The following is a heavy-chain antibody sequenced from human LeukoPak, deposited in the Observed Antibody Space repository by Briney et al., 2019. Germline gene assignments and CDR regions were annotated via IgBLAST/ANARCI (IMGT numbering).Heavy chain of an antibody. V-gene: IGHV3-74*03. CDR2: IKSDGSAT. D-gene: IGHD3-10*01. CDR3: ARVGGRGSIGGDC. J-gene: IGHJ4*02. CDR1: GFTFRNYW. Sequence: GGSLRLSCAASGFTFRNYWMRWVRQAPGKGLVWVSRIKSDGSATTYADFVKGRFTVSRENAKNTLYLQMNSLRAEDTAMYFCARVGGRGSIGGDCWGQGTLVTVSS.